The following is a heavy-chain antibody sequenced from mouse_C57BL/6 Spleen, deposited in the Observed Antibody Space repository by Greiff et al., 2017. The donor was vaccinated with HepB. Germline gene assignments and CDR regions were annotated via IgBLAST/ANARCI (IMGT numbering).Heavy chain of an antibody. CDR1: GYSFTSYY. D-gene: IGHD1-1*01. CDR3: ARYTTVVSPYFDY. CDR2: IYPGSGNT. Sequence: VQLQQSGPELVKPGASVKISCKASGYSFTSYYIHWVKQRPGQGLEWIGWIYPGSGNTKYNEKFKGKATLTADTSSSTAYMQLSSLTSEDSAVYYCARYTTVVSPYFDYWGQGTTLTVSS. V-gene: IGHV1-66*01. J-gene: IGHJ2*01.